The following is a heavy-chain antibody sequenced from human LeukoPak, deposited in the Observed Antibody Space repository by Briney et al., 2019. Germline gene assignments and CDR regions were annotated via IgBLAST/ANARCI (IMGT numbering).Heavy chain of an antibody. D-gene: IGHD6-19*01. CDR1: GGSFSGYY. CDR3: ARPRSSGWSAFDI. CDR2: IYYSGST. Sequence: PSETLSLTCAVYGGSFSGYYWSWLRQPPGKGLEWIGSIYYSGSTYYNPSLKSRVTISVDTSKNQFSLKLNSVTATDTAVYYCARPRSSGWSAFDIWGQGTMVIVSS. J-gene: IGHJ3*02. V-gene: IGHV4-34*01.